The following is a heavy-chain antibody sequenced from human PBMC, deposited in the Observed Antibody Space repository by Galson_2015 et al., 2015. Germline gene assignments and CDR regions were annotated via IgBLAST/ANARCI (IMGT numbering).Heavy chain of an antibody. J-gene: IGHJ5*02. Sequence: YYWSWIRQPPGKGLEWIGYIYSSGSTTYNPSLKSRLTISIDSVKGRFTISRDNSRNTSYLQMNSLRVEDTALYFCARDSYASGSWWRAWFDPWGQGSLVTVSP. CDR1: YY. D-gene: IGHD3-10*01. CDR3: LRVEDTALYFCARDSYASGSWWRAWFDP. CDR2: IYSSGST. V-gene: IGHV4-4*09.